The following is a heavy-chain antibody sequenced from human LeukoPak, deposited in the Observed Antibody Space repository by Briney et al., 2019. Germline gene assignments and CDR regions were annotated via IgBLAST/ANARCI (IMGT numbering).Heavy chain of an antibody. CDR1: GFTFSSYD. V-gene: IGHV3-23*01. CDR2: ISGSGGST. J-gene: IGHJ4*02. CDR3: AKDLAGDDFWSGSMFDY. Sequence: GGSLRLSCAASGFTFSSYDMHWVRQAPGKRLEWVSAISGSGGSTYYADSVKGRFTISRDNSKNTLYLQMNSLRAEDTAVYYCAKDLAGDDFWSGSMFDYWGQGTLVTVSS. D-gene: IGHD3-3*01.